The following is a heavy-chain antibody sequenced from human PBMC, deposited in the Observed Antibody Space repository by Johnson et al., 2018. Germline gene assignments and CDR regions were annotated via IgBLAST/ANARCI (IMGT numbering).Heavy chain of an antibody. Sequence: EVQLVETGGGLAQPGGSLRLSCTASGFIFDEFAMHWVRQAPGKGLEWVSSISWTGEIRGDADFVRGRFTISRDNTKNSIPLQMNILRVEDTALYFCVKDRSVNTDAFDVWGQGTMVTVSS. CDR3: VKDRSVNTDAFDV. V-gene: IGHV3-9*01. CDR1: GFIFDEFA. CDR2: ISWTGEIR. D-gene: IGHD4-17*01. J-gene: IGHJ3*01.